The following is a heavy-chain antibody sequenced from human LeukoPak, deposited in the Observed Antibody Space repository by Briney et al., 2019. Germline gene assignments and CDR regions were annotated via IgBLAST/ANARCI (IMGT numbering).Heavy chain of an antibody. Sequence: GGSLRLSCAASGFTFSTYSMHWVRQVPGKGLEWISRIETDGSTTHYADFVEGRFTISRDNAKNTLYLQMNSLRAEDTAVYYCARDGTMVRGVIISFDYWGQGTLVTVSS. V-gene: IGHV3-74*01. CDR2: IETDGSTT. CDR1: GFTFSTYS. J-gene: IGHJ4*02. CDR3: ARDGTMVRGVIISFDY. D-gene: IGHD3-10*01.